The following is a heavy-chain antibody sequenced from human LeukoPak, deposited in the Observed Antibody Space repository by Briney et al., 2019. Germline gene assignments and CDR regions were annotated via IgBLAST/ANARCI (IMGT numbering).Heavy chain of an antibody. V-gene: IGHV4-39*07. J-gene: IGHJ5*02. CDR2: IYYTGST. CDR3: ARGPIVVVPAAIHWFDP. CDR1: GGSVNNYY. D-gene: IGHD2-2*01. Sequence: SETLSLTCTVSGGSVNNYYWGWIRQPPGMGLEWVGVIYYTGSTYYNPSLKSRVTISVDTSKNQFSLKLSSVTAADTAVYYCARGPIVVVPAAIHWFDPWGQGTLVTVSS.